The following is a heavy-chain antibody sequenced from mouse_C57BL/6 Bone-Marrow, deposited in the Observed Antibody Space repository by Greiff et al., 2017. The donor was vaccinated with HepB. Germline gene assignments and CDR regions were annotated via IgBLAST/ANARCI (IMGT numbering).Heavy chain of an antibody. D-gene: IGHD1-1*01. CDR2: IDPSDSYT. J-gene: IGHJ4*01. CDR1: GYTFTSYW. V-gene: IGHV1-59*01. CDR3: AREPFYYYGSTLCAMDY. Sequence: QVQLQQPGAELVRPGTSVKLSCKASGYTFTSYWMHWVKQRPGQGLEWIGVIDPSDSYTNYNQKFKGKATLTVDTSSSTAYMQLSSLTSEDSAVYYCAREPFYYYGSTLCAMDYWGQGTSVTVSS.